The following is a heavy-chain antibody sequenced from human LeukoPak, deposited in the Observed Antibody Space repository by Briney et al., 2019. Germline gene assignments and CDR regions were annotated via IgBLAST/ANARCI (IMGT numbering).Heavy chain of an antibody. J-gene: IGHJ3*02. Sequence: SETLSLTCTVSGGSISPYHWSWIRQPPGKGLEWIGYIYYSGSTNYNPSLKSRVTISVDTSKNQFSLRLSSVTAADTAVYYCARTNAFDIWGQGTMVTVPS. CDR1: GGSISPYH. CDR2: IYYSGST. CDR3: ARTNAFDI. V-gene: IGHV4-59*01.